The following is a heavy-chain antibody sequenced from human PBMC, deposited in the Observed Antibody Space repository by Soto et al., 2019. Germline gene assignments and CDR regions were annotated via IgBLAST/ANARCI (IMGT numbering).Heavy chain of an antibody. V-gene: IGHV3-7*03. D-gene: IGHD3-22*01. CDR1: GFTFSSYW. CDR2: IKHDGSEK. CDR3: AREQIDYYYDSRGYYYIDL. J-gene: IGHJ4*02. Sequence: GGSLRLSCADSGFTFSSYWMIWVRQAPGKGLEWVANIKHDGSEKNYVDSVKGRFTISRDNAKKSLYLQMNSLRAEDTAVYYCAREQIDYYYDSRGYYYIDLWGQGILVTVS.